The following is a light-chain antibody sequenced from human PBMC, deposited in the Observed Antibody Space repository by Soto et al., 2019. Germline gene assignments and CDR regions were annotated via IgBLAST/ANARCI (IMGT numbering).Light chain of an antibody. J-gene: IGLJ1*01. Sequence: QSALTQPASVSGSPGQSITISCTGSSSDVGGFNFVSWYQQHPGKAPKLMIYDVASRPSGVSNRFSGSKSGNTASLTISGLQTEDEADYCCSSYTTSSTRVFGTGTKLTVL. CDR2: DVA. CDR3: SSYTTSSTRV. V-gene: IGLV2-14*03. CDR1: SSDVGGFNF.